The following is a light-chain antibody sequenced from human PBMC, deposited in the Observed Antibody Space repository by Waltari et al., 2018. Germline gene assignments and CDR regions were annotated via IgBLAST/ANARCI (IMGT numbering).Light chain of an antibody. CDR2: GNS. J-gene: IGLJ2*01. V-gene: IGLV1-40*01. Sequence: QSVLTQPPSVSGAPGQRVTISCTGTSSNIGAGHAVPWSQQFPGTAPKLLIYGNSNRPSGVPDRFSGSKSDTSASLTITGLQAEDEADYFCHSFDSSLSTGVVFGGGTKVTVL. CDR1: SSNIGAGHA. CDR3: HSFDSSLSTGVV.